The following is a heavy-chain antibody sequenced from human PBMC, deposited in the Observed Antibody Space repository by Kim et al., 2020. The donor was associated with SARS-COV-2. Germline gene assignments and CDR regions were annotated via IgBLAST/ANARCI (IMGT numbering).Heavy chain of an antibody. Sequence: GNGNAIYSQNSQGRVTFTRDTSASTGYMELSSLRSEDSAVYYCLGGYYFDYWGQGTLVTVSS. CDR2: GNGNA. CDR3: LGGYYFDY. V-gene: IGHV1-3*01. J-gene: IGHJ4*02. D-gene: IGHD2-15*01.